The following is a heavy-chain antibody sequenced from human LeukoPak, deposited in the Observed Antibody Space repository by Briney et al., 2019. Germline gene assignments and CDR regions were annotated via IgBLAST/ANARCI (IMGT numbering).Heavy chain of an antibody. Sequence: SETLSPTCEVSGDSLSSGYYWDWIRQPPGKGLEWIGGVYYSGSAYYNPSLKSRVTISVDTSKNRFSLKLNSVTAADTAVYYCASEDCSSRGCWFDPWGQGTLVTVSS. D-gene: IGHD2-2*01. CDR3: ASEDCSSRGCWFDP. CDR1: GDSLSSGYY. CDR2: VYYSGSA. J-gene: IGHJ5*02. V-gene: IGHV4-38-2*01.